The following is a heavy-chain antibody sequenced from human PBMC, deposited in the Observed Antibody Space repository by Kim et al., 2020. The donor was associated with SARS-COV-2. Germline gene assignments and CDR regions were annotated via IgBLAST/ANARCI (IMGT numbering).Heavy chain of an antibody. Sequence: SVKVSCKASGGTISNSAISWVRLAPGQGLDWMGAIIPVFGTPNYAQKFQGRVTITANDSTNTAYLELTSLRSEDRASYYCTTSPRPLTPLRLFGMDVWG. J-gene: IGHJ6*02. CDR1: GGTISNSA. V-gene: IGHV1-69*13. CDR3: TTSPRPLTPLRLFGMDV. CDR2: IIPVFGTP.